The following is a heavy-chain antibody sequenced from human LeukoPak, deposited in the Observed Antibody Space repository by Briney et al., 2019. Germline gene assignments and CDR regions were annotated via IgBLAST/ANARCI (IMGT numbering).Heavy chain of an antibody. J-gene: IGHJ4*02. CDR3: ARSRAGDYVGLTIYFDY. CDR2: ISSSSSYI. D-gene: IGHD4-17*01. V-gene: IGHV3-21*01. Sequence: GGSLRLSCAASGFTFSSYSMNWVRQAPGKGLEWVSSISSSSSYIYYADSVKGRFTISRDNAKNSLYLQMNSLRAEDTAVYYCARSRAGDYVGLTIYFDYWGQGTLVTVSS. CDR1: GFTFSSYS.